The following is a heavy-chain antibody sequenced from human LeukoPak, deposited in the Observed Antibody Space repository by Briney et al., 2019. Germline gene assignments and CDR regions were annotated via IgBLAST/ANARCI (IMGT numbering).Heavy chain of an antibody. CDR3: TTDPSEWRYYDSSGPWARAFDI. CDR2: IKSKTDGGTT. Sequence: PGGSLRLSCAASGFTFSSYWMSWVRQAPGKGLEWVGRIKSKTDGGTTDYAAPVKGRFTISRDDSRNTLYLQMNSLKTEDTAVYYCTTDPSEWRYYDSSGPWARAFDIWGQGTMVTVSS. D-gene: IGHD3-22*01. V-gene: IGHV3-15*01. J-gene: IGHJ3*02. CDR1: GFTFSSYW.